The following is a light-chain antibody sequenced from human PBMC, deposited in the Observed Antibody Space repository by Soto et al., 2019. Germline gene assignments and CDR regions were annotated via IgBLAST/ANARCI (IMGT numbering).Light chain of an antibody. Sequence: QSALTQPASVSGSPGQSITISCTGTSSDVGGYNYVSWYQQHPGKAPKLMIYDVSNRPSGVSNRFSGSKSCNTASLTISGLQAEDEADYCCSSYTRSSNHVFGTGTKLTVL. V-gene: IGLV2-14*01. CDR2: DVS. CDR3: SSYTRSSNHV. J-gene: IGLJ1*01. CDR1: SSDVGGYNY.